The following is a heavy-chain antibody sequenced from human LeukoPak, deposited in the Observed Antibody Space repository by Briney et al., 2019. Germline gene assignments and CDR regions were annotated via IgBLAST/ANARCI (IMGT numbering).Heavy chain of an antibody. V-gene: IGHV1-69*05. CDR1: GGTFSSYA. CDR3: AREGRVGARVVDY. CDR2: IIPIFGTA. D-gene: IGHD1-26*01. J-gene: IGHJ4*02. Sequence: SVKVSCKASGGTFSSYAISWARQAPGQGLEWMGRIIPIFGTANYAQKFQGRVTITTDESTSTAYMELSSLRSEDTAVYYCAREGRVGARVVDYWGQGTLVTVSS.